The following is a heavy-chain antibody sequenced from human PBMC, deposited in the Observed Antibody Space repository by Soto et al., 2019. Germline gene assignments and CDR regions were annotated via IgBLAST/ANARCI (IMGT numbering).Heavy chain of an antibody. CDR3: AKDGHTSGWYYFDY. D-gene: IGHD6-19*01. CDR2: ISGSGGST. V-gene: IGHV3-23*01. J-gene: IGHJ4*02. Sequence: PGGSLRLSCAASGFTFSSYSMSWVRQAPGKGLEWVSGISGSGGSTYYADSVKGRFTISRDNSKNTLYLQMNSLRAEDTAVYYCAKDGHTSGWYYFDYWGQGTLVTVSS. CDR1: GFTFSSYS.